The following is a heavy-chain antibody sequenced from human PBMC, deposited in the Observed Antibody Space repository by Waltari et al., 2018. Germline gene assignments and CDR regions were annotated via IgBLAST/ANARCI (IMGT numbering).Heavy chain of an antibody. CDR3: ARDYYYYMDV. V-gene: IGHV3-7*01. CDR2: IKQDGREK. Sequence: EMQLVESGGGLVQPGGSLRLYCAVSGFTLRNYWMTWVLQATGKGLDGVAKIKQDGREKSYVDSVKGRFTISRDNAKNSVYLQMNSVRAEDTALYYCARDYYYYMDVWGKGTTVTVSS. J-gene: IGHJ6*03. CDR1: GFTLRNYW.